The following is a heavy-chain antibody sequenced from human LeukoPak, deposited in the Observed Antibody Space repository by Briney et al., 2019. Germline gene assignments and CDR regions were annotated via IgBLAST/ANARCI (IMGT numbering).Heavy chain of an antibody. Sequence: PSETLSLTCTVSGGSISSYYWSWIRQPPGKGLEWIGYTYYSGSTNYNPSLKSRVTISVDTSKNQFSLKLSSVTAADTAVYYCARGIGGARPFDYWGQGTLVTVSS. CDR2: TYYSGST. D-gene: IGHD1-26*01. V-gene: IGHV4-59*01. CDR1: GGSISSYY. J-gene: IGHJ4*02. CDR3: ARGIGGARPFDY.